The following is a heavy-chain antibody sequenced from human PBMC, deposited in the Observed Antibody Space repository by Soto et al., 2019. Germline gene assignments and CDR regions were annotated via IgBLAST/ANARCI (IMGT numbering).Heavy chain of an antibody. D-gene: IGHD5-18*01. J-gene: IGHJ6*02. CDR2: INTSGGST. V-gene: IGHV1-46*01. CDR3: AREGMGYIYFYGMDV. CDR1: VYTSTSYY. Sequence: ASVKVFCKAFVYTSTSYYMHWVRQSPGHGLEWMGIINTSGGSTSYAQKFPGRVSMTRDTSTSTVYMELSSLRTEDTAVYYCAREGMGYIYFYGMDVWGQGTTVTVSS.